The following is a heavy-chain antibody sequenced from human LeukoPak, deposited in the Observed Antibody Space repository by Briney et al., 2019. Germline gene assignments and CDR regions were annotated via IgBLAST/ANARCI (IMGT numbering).Heavy chain of an antibody. V-gene: IGHV4-59*01. Sequence: SETLSLTCTVSGGSISSYYWSWIRQPPGKGLEWIGYIYYSGSTNYNPSLKSRVTISVDTSKNQFSLKLSSVTAADTAVYYCARGSGSYQGDFDYWGQGTLVTVSS. J-gene: IGHJ4*02. CDR2: IYYSGST. CDR3: ARGSGSYQGDFDY. D-gene: IGHD1-26*01. CDR1: GGSISSYY.